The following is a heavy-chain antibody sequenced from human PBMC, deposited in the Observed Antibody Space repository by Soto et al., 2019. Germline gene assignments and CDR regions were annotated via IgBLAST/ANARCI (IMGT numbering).Heavy chain of an antibody. V-gene: IGHV1-18*01. CDR2: ISAYNGNT. CDR3: ARTLNEWLLGLE. J-gene: IGHJ4*02. Sequence: QVKLVQSGGEVKKPGASVKISCKASGSTFSSYGLSWVRKAPGQGLEWMGWISAYNGNTNYAQKFQGRVTMTTDTSTSTAYMELRSLRADDTAIYYCARTLNEWLLGLEWGQGTLVTVSS. CDR1: GSTFSSYG. D-gene: IGHD3-3*01.